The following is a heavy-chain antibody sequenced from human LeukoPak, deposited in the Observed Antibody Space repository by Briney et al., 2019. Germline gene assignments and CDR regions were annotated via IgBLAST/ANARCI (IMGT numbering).Heavy chain of an antibody. D-gene: IGHD3-22*01. Sequence: RPGGSLRLSCATSGFTFSSSWMSWVRQAPGKGLECVANIKEDGREKYYVDSVKGRFTISRDNAKNSLYLQMNSLRAEDTAVYYCVRDFGESSGYYFDYWGQGTLVTVSS. J-gene: IGHJ4*02. V-gene: IGHV3-7*01. CDR1: GFTFSSSW. CDR3: VRDFGESSGYYFDY. CDR2: IKEDGREK.